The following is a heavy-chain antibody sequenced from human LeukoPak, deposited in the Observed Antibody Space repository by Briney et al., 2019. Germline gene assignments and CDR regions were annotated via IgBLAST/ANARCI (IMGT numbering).Heavy chain of an antibody. J-gene: IGHJ4*02. CDR2: IYSGGST. CDR1: GFTVSSNY. Sequence: GGSLRLSCAASGFTVSSNYMSWVRQAPGKGLEWVSVIYSGGSTYYADSVKGRFTISRDNSKNTLYLQMNSLRAEDTAVYYCASEAGYDSSGYRVYWGQGTLVTVSS. V-gene: IGHV3-53*01. D-gene: IGHD3-22*01. CDR3: ASEAGYDSSGYRVY.